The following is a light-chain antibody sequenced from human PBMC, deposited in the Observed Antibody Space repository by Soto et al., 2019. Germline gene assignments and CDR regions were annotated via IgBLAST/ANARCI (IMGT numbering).Light chain of an antibody. CDR3: QQYGNSPT. CDR1: QSVSSSY. CDR2: DAS. V-gene: IGKV3-20*01. J-gene: IGKJ1*01. Sequence: EIVLTQYPGTLYLSPGERATLSCRSSQSVSSSYLAWYQQKPGQAPRLLIYDASNRATGIPDRFSGSGSGTDFTLTISRLEPEDFAVYYCQQYGNSPTFGQGTKVEIK.